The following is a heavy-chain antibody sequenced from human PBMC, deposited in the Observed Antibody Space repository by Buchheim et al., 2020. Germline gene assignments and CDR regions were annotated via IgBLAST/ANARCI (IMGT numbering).Heavy chain of an antibody. Sequence: QVQLQESGPGLVKPSGTLSLTCAVSGVSITTTKWWAWFRQPPGKGLEWIAEIWHSGRANYSPSLKSRLSISVDKAANQFSLRLTSVTAADTAVYYCARDQSSGAAPYFQHWGQGTL. J-gene: IGHJ1*01. D-gene: IGHD3-10*01. V-gene: IGHV4-4*02. CDR2: IWHSGRA. CDR1: GVSITTTKW. CDR3: ARDQSSGAAPYFQH.